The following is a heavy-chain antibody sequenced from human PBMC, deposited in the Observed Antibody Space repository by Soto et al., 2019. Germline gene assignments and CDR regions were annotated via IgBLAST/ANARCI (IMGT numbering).Heavy chain of an antibody. Sequence: ASVKVSCKASGYTFTSYGISWVRQAPGQGLEWMGWISAYNGNTNYAQKLQGRVTMTTDTSTSTAYMELRSLRSDDTAVYYCARDQDRVGSSWYYYYYMDVWGKGTTVTVSS. D-gene: IGHD6-13*01. V-gene: IGHV1-18*01. J-gene: IGHJ6*03. CDR3: ARDQDRVGSSWYYYYYMDV. CDR2: ISAYNGNT. CDR1: GYTFTSYG.